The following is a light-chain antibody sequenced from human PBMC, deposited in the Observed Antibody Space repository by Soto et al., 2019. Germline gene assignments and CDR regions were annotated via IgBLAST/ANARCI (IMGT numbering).Light chain of an antibody. CDR2: GAS. V-gene: IGKV3-20*01. CDR3: QHYVSPPIT. CDR1: QSIRSNS. J-gene: IGKJ5*01. Sequence: EIVLTQSPGTLSLSPGERATLSCRASQSIRSNSLAWYQQKPGQAPRLLVYGASSRATGISDRFSGSGSGTDFTLTISRLEPEDFAVYYCQHYVSPPITFGQGTRLEI.